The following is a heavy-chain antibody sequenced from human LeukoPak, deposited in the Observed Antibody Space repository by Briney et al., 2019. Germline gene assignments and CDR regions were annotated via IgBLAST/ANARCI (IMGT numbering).Heavy chain of an antibody. D-gene: IGHD3-22*01. V-gene: IGHV3-23*01. CDR3: AKNYYYDSSGYYYRLTFFDY. Sequence: PGGSLRLSCAASGFTFSSYAMSWVRQAPGKGLEWVSAISGSGGSTYYADSVKGRFTISRDNSKNTLYLQMNSLRAEDTAVYYCAKNYYYDSSGYYYRLTFFDYWGQGTLVTVSS. CDR1: GFTFSSYA. CDR2: ISGSGGST. J-gene: IGHJ4*02.